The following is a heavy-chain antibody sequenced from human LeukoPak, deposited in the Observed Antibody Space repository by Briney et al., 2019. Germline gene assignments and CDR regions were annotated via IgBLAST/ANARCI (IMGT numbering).Heavy chain of an antibody. CDR2: ITGSGGNR. CDR3: AKDDNYIRFLS. J-gene: IGHJ5*02. D-gene: IGHD3-16*01. Sequence: PGETLRLSCAAPGFTFSSHGMNWVRQAPGKGLEWVSGITGSGGNRYYADSVKGRFTISRDNSKNTLYLQMKSLRAEDTAVYYCAKDDNYIRFLSWGQGTLVTVSS. V-gene: IGHV3-23*01. CDR1: GFTFSSHG.